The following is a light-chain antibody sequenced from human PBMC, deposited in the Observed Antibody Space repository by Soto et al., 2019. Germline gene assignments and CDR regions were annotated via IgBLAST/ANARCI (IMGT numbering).Light chain of an antibody. Sequence: QSALTQPASVSGSPGQSITISCTGASSDVGGYNYVSWYQQHPGKAPKVLISDVSNRPSGISNRFSCSKSGNTASLTISGLQAEDEADYYCSSYTSIDTWVFGTGTKVTVL. V-gene: IGLV2-14*01. CDR2: DVS. CDR3: SSYTSIDTWV. CDR1: SSDVGGYNY. J-gene: IGLJ1*01.